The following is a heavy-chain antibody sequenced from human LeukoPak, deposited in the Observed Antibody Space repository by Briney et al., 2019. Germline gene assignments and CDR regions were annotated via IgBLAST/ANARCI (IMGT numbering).Heavy chain of an antibody. CDR1: GFTFSSYG. V-gene: IGHV3-30*02. CDR2: IRYDGSNK. D-gene: IGHD2-2*02. J-gene: IGHJ4*02. Sequence: PGGSLRLSCAASGFTFSSYGMHWVRQAPGKGLEWVAFIRYDGSNKYYADSVKGRFTISRDNSKNTLYLQINSLRTEDTAVYYCARRSVYCSSTSCYTIDYWGQGTLVTVSS. CDR3: ARRSVYCSSTSCYTIDY.